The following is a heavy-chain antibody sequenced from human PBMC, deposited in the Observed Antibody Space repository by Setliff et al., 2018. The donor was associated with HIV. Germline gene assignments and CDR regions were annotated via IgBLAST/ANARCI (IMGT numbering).Heavy chain of an antibody. Sequence: PGESLKISCIASGFTFRNSAVSWIRQAPGKGLQWVSAVSGSGATTYYAASVKGRFTISRDNLKSMVYLQMNSLRAEDTAIYYCAKYHAGGGYHDILPPSWGQGTMVTVSS. V-gene: IGHV3-23*01. CDR1: GFTFRNSA. J-gene: IGHJ3*01. CDR3: AKYHAGGGYHDILPPS. D-gene: IGHD3-9*01. CDR2: VSGSGATT.